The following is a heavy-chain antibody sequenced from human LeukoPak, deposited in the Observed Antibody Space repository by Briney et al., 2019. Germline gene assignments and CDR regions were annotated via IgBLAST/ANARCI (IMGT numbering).Heavy chain of an antibody. J-gene: IGHJ6*02. CDR3: GGSYDSSGPEYYYYYGMDV. Sequence: PSETLSLTCTVSGGSISSSSYYWGWIRQPPGKGLEWIGSIYYSGSTYYNPSLKSRVTISADTSKNQFSLKLSSVTAADTAVYYCGGSYDSSGPEYYYYYGMDVWGQGTTVTVSS. CDR2: IYYSGST. CDR1: GGSISSSSYY. D-gene: IGHD3-22*01. V-gene: IGHV4-39*01.